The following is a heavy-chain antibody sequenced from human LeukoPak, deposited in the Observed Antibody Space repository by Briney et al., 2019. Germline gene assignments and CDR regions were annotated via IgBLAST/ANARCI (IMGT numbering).Heavy chain of an antibody. Sequence: PGGSLRLSCAASGFTFSSFAMSWVRQAPGKGLDWVSAISGSDGSTYYADSVKGRFTISRDNSKNTLYLQMNSLRAEDTAVYYCARDGAAAGGGYYFDYWGQGTLVTVSS. D-gene: IGHD6-13*01. CDR3: ARDGAAAGGGYYFDY. V-gene: IGHV3-23*01. J-gene: IGHJ4*02. CDR2: ISGSDGST. CDR1: GFTFSSFA.